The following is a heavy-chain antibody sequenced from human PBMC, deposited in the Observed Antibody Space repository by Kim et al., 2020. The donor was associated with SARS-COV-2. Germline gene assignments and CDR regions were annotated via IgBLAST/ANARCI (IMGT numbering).Heavy chain of an antibody. V-gene: IGHV3-21*01. J-gene: IGHJ5*01. CDR1: GFTFGTYT. CDR2: ISSTSYYI. CDR3: AREVEDPAYSSSSRSWF. Sequence: GGSLRLSCAASGFTFGTYTMTWVRQAPGQGLEWVSSISSTSYYIYYADSLKGRFTISRDNAKNALYLQMNSLRAEDTAVYYCAREVEDPAYSSSSRSWF. D-gene: IGHD6-6*01.